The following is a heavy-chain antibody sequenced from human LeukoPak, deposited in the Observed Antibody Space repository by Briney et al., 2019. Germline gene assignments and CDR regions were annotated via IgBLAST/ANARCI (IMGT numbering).Heavy chain of an antibody. J-gene: IGHJ4*02. CDR1: GASTTSSRSY. CDR2: IYYTGSA. D-gene: IGHD2-2*01. V-gene: IGHV4-39*01. CDR3: ARHRYCDSSGCYAFDF. Sequence: PETLSLTCSVSGASTTSSRSYWGWIRQPPGKGLEGTGSIYYTGSADYNSSLKSRVTISVDTSKNQFSLKLTSVTAADAAVYYCARHRYCDSSGCYAFDFWGQGTMVTVSS.